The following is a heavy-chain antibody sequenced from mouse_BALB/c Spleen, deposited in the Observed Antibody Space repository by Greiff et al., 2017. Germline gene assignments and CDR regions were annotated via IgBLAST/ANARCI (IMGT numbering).Heavy chain of an antibody. Sequence: VQLQQSGPELVKPGASVKMSCKASGYTFTSYVMHWVKQKPGQGLEWIGYINPYNDGNKYNEKFKGKATLTSDKSSSTAYMQLSSLTSEDSAVYYCARRLGYDYDVYAMDYWGQGTSVTVSS. J-gene: IGHJ4*01. CDR2: INPYNDGN. V-gene: IGHV1-14*01. CDR3: ARRLGYDYDVYAMDY. CDR1: GYTFTSYV. D-gene: IGHD2-4*01.